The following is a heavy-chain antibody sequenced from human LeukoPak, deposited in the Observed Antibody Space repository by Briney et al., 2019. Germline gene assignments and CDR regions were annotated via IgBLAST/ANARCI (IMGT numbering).Heavy chain of an antibody. J-gene: IGHJ5*02. V-gene: IGHV1-2*02. Sequence: ASVKVSCKASGYTFTDYHLHCLRQVPGQGLEWMGWILPDSGATNYPQTFVGRVTMTKDTSISTAYMELSTLRPDDTAVYYCARGGGDNWGWDYFDPWGQGTLVTVSS. CDR3: ARGGGDNWGWDYFDP. CDR1: GYTFTDYH. D-gene: IGHD2-21*01. CDR2: ILPDSGAT.